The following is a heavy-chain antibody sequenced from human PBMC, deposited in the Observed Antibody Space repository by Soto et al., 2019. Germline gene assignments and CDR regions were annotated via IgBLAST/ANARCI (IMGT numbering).Heavy chain of an antibody. J-gene: IGHJ4*02. CDR1: GYTFISYE. Sequence: GASVKVSCKASGYTFISYEMHWVRQAPGQGLEWMGIINPGDGGTRYSQNLQGRVTMTRDTSTSTVYMELSSLRSGDTAMYYCARDALPNTGLVPSAPSHFFDHWGQGTLVTVSS. CDR3: ARDALPNTGLVPSAPSHFFDH. V-gene: IGHV1-46*04. CDR2: INPGDGGT. D-gene: IGHD2-2*01.